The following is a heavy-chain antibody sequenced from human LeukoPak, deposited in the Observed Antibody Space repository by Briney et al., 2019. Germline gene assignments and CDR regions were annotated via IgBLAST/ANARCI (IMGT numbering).Heavy chain of an antibody. CDR2: INPNSGGT. Sequence: ASVKVSCKASGYTFTGYYMHWVRQAPRQGLEWMGWINPNSGGTNYAQKFQGRVTITADKSTSTAYMELSSLRSEDTAVYYCARDGSSSRGDYFDYWGQGTLVTVSS. D-gene: IGHD6-13*01. V-gene: IGHV1-2*02. J-gene: IGHJ4*02. CDR3: ARDGSSSRGDYFDY. CDR1: GYTFTGYY.